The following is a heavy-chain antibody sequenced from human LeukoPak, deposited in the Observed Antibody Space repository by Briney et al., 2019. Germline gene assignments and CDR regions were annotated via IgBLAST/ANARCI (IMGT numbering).Heavy chain of an antibody. V-gene: IGHV3-33*06. D-gene: IGHD2-15*01. CDR1: GFTFSSYG. CDR3: ANGYCSGGSCSYDAFDI. CDR2: IWYDGSNK. Sequence: GGSLRLSCAASGFTFSSYGMHWFRQAPGKGLEWVAVIWYDGSNKYYADSVKGRFTISRDNSKNTLYLQMNSLRAEDTAVYYCANGYCSGGSCSYDAFDIWGQGTMVTVSS. J-gene: IGHJ3*02.